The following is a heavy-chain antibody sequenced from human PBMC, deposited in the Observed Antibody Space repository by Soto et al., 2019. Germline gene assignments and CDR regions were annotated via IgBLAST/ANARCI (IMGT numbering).Heavy chain of an antibody. J-gene: IGHJ3*02. D-gene: IGHD2-15*01. V-gene: IGHV3-23*01. CDR3: AKDWDVVVVAATGAFDI. CDR1: GFTFSSYA. Sequence: GGSLRLSCAASGFTFSSYAMSWVRQAPGKGLEWVSAISGSGGSTYYADSVKGRFTISRDNSKNTLYLQMNSLRAEDTAVYYCAKDWDVVVVAATGAFDIWGQGTMVTVSS. CDR2: ISGSGGST.